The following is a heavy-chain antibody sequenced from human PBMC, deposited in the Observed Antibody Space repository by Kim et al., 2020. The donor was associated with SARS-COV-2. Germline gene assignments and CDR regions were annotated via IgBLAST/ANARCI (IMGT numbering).Heavy chain of an antibody. D-gene: IGHD3-22*01. CDR3: ARWQTGYYYDSSPPYFDY. Sequence: GGSLRLSCAASGFTFSSYGMHWVRQAPGKGLEWVAVIWYDGSNKYYADSVKGRFTISRDNSKNTLYLQMNSLRAEDTAVYYCARWQTGYYYDSSPPYFDYWGQGTLVTVSS. J-gene: IGHJ4*02. V-gene: IGHV3-33*08. CDR1: GFTFSSYG. CDR2: IWYDGSNK.